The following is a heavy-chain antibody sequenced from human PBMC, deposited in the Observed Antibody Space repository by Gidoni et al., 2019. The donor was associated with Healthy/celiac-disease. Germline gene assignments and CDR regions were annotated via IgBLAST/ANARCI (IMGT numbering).Heavy chain of an antibody. D-gene: IGHD3-22*01. Sequence: EVQLVESGGGLVKPGGSLRLSCAASGFTFSNAWMSWVRQAPGKGLEWVGRIKSKTDGGTTDYAAPVKGRFTISRDDSKNTLYLQMNSLKTEDTAVYYCTTGDYYDSSGYLRDYWGQGTLVTVSS. V-gene: IGHV3-15*01. J-gene: IGHJ4*02. CDR3: TTGDYYDSSGYLRDY. CDR2: IKSKTDGGTT. CDR1: GFTFSNAW.